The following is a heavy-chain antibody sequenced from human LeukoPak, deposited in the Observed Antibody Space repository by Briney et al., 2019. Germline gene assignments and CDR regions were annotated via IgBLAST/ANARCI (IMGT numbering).Heavy chain of an antibody. CDR1: GYTFTCYY. Sequence: GASVKVSCKASGYTFTCYYMHWMRQAPGQGLEWMGSINPTSGGTNYAQKFQGRVTMTRDTSISTAYMELSRLRSGDTAVYYCARVLVGAIMAYWGQGTLVSVSS. V-gene: IGHV1-2*02. CDR2: INPTSGGT. D-gene: IGHD1-26*01. J-gene: IGHJ4*02. CDR3: ARVLVGAIMAY.